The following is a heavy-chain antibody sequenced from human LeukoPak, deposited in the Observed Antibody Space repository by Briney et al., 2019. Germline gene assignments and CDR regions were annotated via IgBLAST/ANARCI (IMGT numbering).Heavy chain of an antibody. J-gene: IGHJ4*02. D-gene: IGHD5-12*01. CDR2: ISWNSGSI. Sequence: PGGSLRLSCAASGFTFDDYAMHWVRQAPGKGLEWVSGISWNSGSIGYADSVKGRFTISRDNAKNSLYLQMNSLRAEDTAVYYCARDQGPVARDYWGQGTLVTVSS. CDR3: ARDQGPVARDY. V-gene: IGHV3-9*01. CDR1: GFTFDDYA.